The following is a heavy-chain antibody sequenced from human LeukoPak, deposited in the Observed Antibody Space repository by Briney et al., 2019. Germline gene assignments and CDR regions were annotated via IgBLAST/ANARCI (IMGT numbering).Heavy chain of an antibody. CDR1: GFSVSTNY. Sequence: GGSLTLSCEGSGFSVSTNYMNWVRQAPGKGLEWVSILYSGGGTYYADSVKGRFTVSRDSSKNTLYLHMNSLRAEDTAVYYCARVGDHYHWYLDVWGRGTLVTASS. D-gene: IGHD3-10*01. V-gene: IGHV3-53*01. J-gene: IGHJ2*01. CDR3: ARVGDHYHWYLDV. CDR2: LYSGGGT.